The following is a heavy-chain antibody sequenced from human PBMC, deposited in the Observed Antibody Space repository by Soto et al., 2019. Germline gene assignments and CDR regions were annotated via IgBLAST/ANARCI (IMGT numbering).Heavy chain of an antibody. Sequence: GGSLRLSCAASGFTFSSYWMSWVRQAPGKGLEWVANIKQDGSEKYYVDSVKGRFTISRDNAKNSLYLQMNSLRAEDTAVYYCARSVFLGPTIFGVVPATYYFDYWGQGTLVTVSS. D-gene: IGHD3-3*01. V-gene: IGHV3-7*05. CDR1: GFTFSSYW. CDR2: IKQDGSEK. J-gene: IGHJ4*02. CDR3: ARSVFLGPTIFGVVPATYYFDY.